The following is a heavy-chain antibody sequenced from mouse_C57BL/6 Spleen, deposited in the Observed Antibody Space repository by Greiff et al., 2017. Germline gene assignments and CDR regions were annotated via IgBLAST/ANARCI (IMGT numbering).Heavy chain of an antibody. D-gene: IGHD1-1*01. J-gene: IGHJ2*01. CDR2: IYPGSGNT. V-gene: IGHV1-76*01. Sequence: QVQLKQSGAELVRPGASVKLSCKASGYTFTDYYINWVKQRPGQGLEWIARIYPGSGNTYYNEKFKGKATLTAEKSSSTAYMQLSSLTSEDSAVYFCASLYGSSYVDYWGQGTTLTVSS. CDR1: GYTFTDYY. CDR3: ASLYGSSYVDY.